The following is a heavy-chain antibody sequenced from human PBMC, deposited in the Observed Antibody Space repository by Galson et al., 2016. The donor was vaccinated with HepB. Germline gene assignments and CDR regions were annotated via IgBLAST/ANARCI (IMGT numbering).Heavy chain of an antibody. D-gene: IGHD3-3*01. Sequence: SETLSLTCVVDGGSLSTYSWTWIRQPPGKGLEWIGEINHSGSTKYNPSLNSRVTISVDTSKNHVFLNLTSVTAADTAVYYCARGQKNFDSWSGYYKEYYFGLWGQGSLVTVSS. CDR2: INHSGST. CDR1: GGSLSTYS. J-gene: IGHJ4*02. V-gene: IGHV4-34*01. CDR3: ARGQKNFDSWSGYYKEYYFGL.